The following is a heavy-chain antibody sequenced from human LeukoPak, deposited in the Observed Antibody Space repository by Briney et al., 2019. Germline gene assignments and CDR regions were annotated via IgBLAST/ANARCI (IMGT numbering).Heavy chain of an antibody. CDR1: GDSISNGGYY. CDR2: NYYSGST. CDR3: TRTAGATTKFDY. Sequence: SETLSLTCTVSGDSISNGGYYWSWIRQHPGKGLEWIGYNYYSGSTYYNPSLKSRVTISVDTSKNQFSLKLSSVTAADTAVYSCTRTAGATTKFDYWGQGTLVTVSS. J-gene: IGHJ4*02. V-gene: IGHV4-31*03. D-gene: IGHD1-26*01.